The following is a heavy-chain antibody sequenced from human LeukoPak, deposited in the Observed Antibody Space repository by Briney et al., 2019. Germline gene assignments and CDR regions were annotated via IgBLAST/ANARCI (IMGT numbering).Heavy chain of an antibody. CDR1: GFSVRTYG. CDR2: ISHDGGAT. Sequence: GGSLRLSCEASGFSVRTYGMHWVRQAPGKGLEWVAMISHDGGATYYGDSVAGRFAISRDNSKNTLYLSMNSLRTEDTAVYYCARDWGSRGWYNWFDRWGQGTPVTVSS. V-gene: IGHV3-30*03. J-gene: IGHJ5*02. D-gene: IGHD6-19*01. CDR3: ARDWGSRGWYNWFDR.